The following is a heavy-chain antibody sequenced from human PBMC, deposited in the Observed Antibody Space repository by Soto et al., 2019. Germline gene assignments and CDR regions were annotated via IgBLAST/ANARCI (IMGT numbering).Heavy chain of an antibody. D-gene: IGHD6-19*01. V-gene: IGHV4-59*01. CDR3: ARFYQWLAIDY. J-gene: IGHJ4*02. Sequence: QVQLQESGPGLVKPSETLSLTCTVSGGSISSYYWSWIRQPPGKGLEWIGYIYYSGSTNYNPSLKGRVTISVVKYKNQFSLKLSSVTAADTAVYYCARFYQWLAIDYWGQGTLVTVSS. CDR1: GGSISSYY. CDR2: IYYSGST.